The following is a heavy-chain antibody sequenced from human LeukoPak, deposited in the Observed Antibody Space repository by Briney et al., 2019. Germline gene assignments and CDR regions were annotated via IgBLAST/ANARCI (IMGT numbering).Heavy chain of an antibody. CDR1: GFTFSSYA. CDR3: AKVRFRTWYFDY. V-gene: IGHV3-23*01. J-gene: IGHJ4*02. D-gene: IGHD1-14*01. CDR2: ISAGGGSI. Sequence: GGSLRLSCAASGFTFSSYAMSWVRQAPGKGLEWVSGISAGGGSIYYADSVKGRVTISRDSSNNTLYLQMNSLRAKDTAVYYCAKVRFRTWYFDYWGQGTLVTVSS.